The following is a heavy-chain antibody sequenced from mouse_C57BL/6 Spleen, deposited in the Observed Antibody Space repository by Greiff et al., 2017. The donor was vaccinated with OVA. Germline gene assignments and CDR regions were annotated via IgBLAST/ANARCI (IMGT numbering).Heavy chain of an antibody. D-gene: IGHD2-4*01. CDR1: GYTFTSYW. Sequence: QVQLQQPGAELVKPGASVKMSCKASGYTFTSYWITWVKQRPGQGLEWIGDIYPGSGSTNYNEKFKSKATLTVDTSSSTAYMQLSSLTSEDSAVYYCAGIYYDYDEVDYYAMDYWGQGTSVTVAS. CDR2: IYPGSGST. V-gene: IGHV1-55*01. CDR3: AGIYYDYDEVDYYAMDY. J-gene: IGHJ4*01.